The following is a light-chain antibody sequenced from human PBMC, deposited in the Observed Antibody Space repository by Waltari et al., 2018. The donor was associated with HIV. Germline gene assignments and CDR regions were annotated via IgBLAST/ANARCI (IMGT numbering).Light chain of an antibody. J-gene: IGLJ2*01. V-gene: IGLV1-47*01. CDR1: TSNIGSNY. CDR2: TNN. Sequence: QSVLTQPPSASGTPGQRVTISCSGSTSNIGSNYVYWYQQLPGTTPNLLIHTNNQRPAGVPDRFSGSKSGTSASLAISGLRSEDEADYYCAAWDDSLSGVVFGGGTKLTVL. CDR3: AAWDDSLSGVV.